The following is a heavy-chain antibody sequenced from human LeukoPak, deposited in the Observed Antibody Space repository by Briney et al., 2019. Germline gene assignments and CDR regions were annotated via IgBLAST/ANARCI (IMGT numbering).Heavy chain of an antibody. CDR2: IRSKANSYAT. J-gene: IGHJ6*03. Sequence: GGSLKLSCAASGFTFSGSAMHWVRQASGKGLEWVGRIRSKANSYATAYAAPVKGRFTISRDDSKNTAYLQMNSLKTEDTAVYYCTSRVAATSYYYMDVWGKGTTVTISS. CDR1: GFTFSGSA. V-gene: IGHV3-73*01. CDR3: TSRVAATSYYYMDV. D-gene: IGHD2-15*01.